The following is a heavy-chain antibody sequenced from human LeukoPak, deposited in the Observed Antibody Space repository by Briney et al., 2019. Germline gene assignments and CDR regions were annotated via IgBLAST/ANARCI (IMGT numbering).Heavy chain of an antibody. CDR1: GGTFSSYA. CDR3: ARDLGDDSSGYYNWFDP. CDR2: IIPILGIA. J-gene: IGHJ5*02. V-gene: IGHV1-69*04. D-gene: IGHD3-22*01. Sequence: GASVKVSCKASGGTFSSYAISWVRQAPGQGLEWMGRIIPILGIANYAQKFQGRVTITADKSTSTAYMELSSLRSEDTAVYYCARDLGDDSSGYYNWFDPWGQGTLVTVSS.